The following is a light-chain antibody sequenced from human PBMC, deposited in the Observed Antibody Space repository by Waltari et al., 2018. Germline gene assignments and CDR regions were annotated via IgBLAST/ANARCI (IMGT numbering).Light chain of an antibody. J-gene: IGKJ1*01. CDR1: QSVSSSF. CDR3: QQYGSSPRT. V-gene: IGKV3-20*01. CDR2: GAY. Sequence: EIVLTQSPGTLSLSPGERATLSCRASQSVSSSFLAWYQQKPGQAPRLLSYGAYSRATGIPDSFSGSGSGTDFTLNISRLEPEDFAVYYCQQYGSSPRTFGQGTKVEIK.